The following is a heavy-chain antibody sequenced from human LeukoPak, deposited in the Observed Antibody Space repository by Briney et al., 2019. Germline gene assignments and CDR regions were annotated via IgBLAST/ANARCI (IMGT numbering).Heavy chain of an antibody. Sequence: SETLSLTXAVYGGSFSGYYWSWIRQPPGKGLEWIGEINHSGSTNYNPSLKSRVTISVDTSKNQFSLKLSSVTAADTAVYYCALGDVVVPAANWGLGTLVTVSS. D-gene: IGHD2-2*01. J-gene: IGHJ4*02. V-gene: IGHV4-34*01. CDR1: GGSFSGYY. CDR3: ALGDVVVPAAN. CDR2: INHSGST.